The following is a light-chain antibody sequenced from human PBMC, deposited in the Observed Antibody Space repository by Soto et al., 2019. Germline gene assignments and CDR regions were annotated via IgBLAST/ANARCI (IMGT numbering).Light chain of an antibody. CDR1: QSVSSN. J-gene: IGKJ1*01. CDR3: QQYNNWPPWT. CDR2: GAS. V-gene: IGKV3-15*01. Sequence: EIVMTQSPATLSVSPGERATLSCRASQSVSSNLAWYQQKPGQAPRLLIYGASTRATGIPARFSGSGSGTEFTLTISSLQSEDFALYYGQQYNNWPPWTFGQGTKVEIK.